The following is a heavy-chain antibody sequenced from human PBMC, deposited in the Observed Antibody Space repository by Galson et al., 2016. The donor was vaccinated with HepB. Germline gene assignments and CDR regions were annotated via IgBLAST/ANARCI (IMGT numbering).Heavy chain of an antibody. CDR2: IGSSGSI. D-gene: IGHD4-17*01. CDR3: VHGDYPY. CDR1: GFTFSDYY. J-gene: IGHJ4*02. Sequence: SLRLSCAASGFTFSDYYMSWIRQAPGKGLELVSHIGSSGSIYYTDSVKGRLTISRDNAKNSLYLQMNSLRAEDTAVYYCVHGDYPYWGQGTLVTVSS. V-gene: IGHV3-11*01.